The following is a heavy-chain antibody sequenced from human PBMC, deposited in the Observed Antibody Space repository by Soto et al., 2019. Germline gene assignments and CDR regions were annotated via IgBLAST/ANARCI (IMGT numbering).Heavy chain of an antibody. D-gene: IGHD2-15*01. CDR2: ISYDGSNK. Sequence: GGSLRLSCAASGFTFSSYGMHWVRQAPGKGLEWVAVISYDGSNKYYADSVKGRFTISRDNSKNTLYLQMNSLRAEDTAVYYCAKELGYCSGGSCYKVSHRGYYFDYWGQGTLVTVSS. J-gene: IGHJ4*02. CDR1: GFTFSSYG. V-gene: IGHV3-30*18. CDR3: AKELGYCSGGSCYKVSHRGYYFDY.